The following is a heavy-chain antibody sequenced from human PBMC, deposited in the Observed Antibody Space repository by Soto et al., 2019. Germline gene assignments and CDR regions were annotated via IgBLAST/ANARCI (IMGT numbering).Heavy chain of an antibody. Sequence: PGGSLRLSCAASGFTFSSYGMHWVRQAPGKGLEWVAVISYDGSNKYYADSVKGRFTISRDNSKNTLYLQMNSLRAEDTAVYYCAKSLVGAKPHFDYWGQGTLVTVSS. CDR2: ISYDGSNK. J-gene: IGHJ4*02. V-gene: IGHV3-30*18. CDR1: GFTFSSYG. D-gene: IGHD1-26*01. CDR3: AKSLVGAKPHFDY.